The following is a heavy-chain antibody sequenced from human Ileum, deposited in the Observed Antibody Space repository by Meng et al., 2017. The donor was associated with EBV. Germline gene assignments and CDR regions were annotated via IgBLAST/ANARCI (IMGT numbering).Heavy chain of an antibody. CDR1: GYTFTNYA. CDR2: IRTNTGNP. J-gene: IGHJ4*02. Sequence: QVQLVERCVGLKVPWASWKVTCSASGYTFTNYALNWVRQAPGQGLEWMGWIRTNTGNPTYAPGFTGRFVFSLDTSVSTAYLQISSLKAEDTAVYYCARSWGGGSSKEWGQGTLVTVSS. V-gene: IGHV7-4-1*02. D-gene: IGHD2-15*01. CDR3: ARSWGGGSSKE.